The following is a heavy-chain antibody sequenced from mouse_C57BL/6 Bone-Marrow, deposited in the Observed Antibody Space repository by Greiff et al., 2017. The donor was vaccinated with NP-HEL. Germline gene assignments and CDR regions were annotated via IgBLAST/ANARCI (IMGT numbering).Heavy chain of an antibody. V-gene: IGHV10-1*01. CDR2: IRSKSNNYAT. Sequence: EVQVVASGGGLVQPKGSLQLSCAASGFSFNTYAMNWVRQAPGTGLEWVARIRSKSNNYATYYADSVKDRFTISRDDSASMLYLQMNNWKTDDTALYYCERVSFYDDADAMDYWGQGTSVTVSS. J-gene: IGHJ4*01. D-gene: IGHD2-3*01. CDR3: ERVSFYDDADAMDY. CDR1: GFSFNTYA.